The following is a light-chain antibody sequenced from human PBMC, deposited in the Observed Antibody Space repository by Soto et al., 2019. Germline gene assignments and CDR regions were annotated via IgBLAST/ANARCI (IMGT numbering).Light chain of an antibody. J-gene: IGKJ1*01. V-gene: IGKV3-20*01. CDR1: QSVSSN. Sequence: EIVFTQSPCTLSLSPGERATLSCRASQSVSSNLAWYQQKPGQAPRLLIYGASSRATGIPDRFSGSGSGTDFTLTISRLEPEDFAVYYCQQYGSSGRTFGQGTKVDIK. CDR3: QQYGSSGRT. CDR2: GAS.